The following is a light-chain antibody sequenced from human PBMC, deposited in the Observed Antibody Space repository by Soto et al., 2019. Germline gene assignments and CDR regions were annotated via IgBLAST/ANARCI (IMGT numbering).Light chain of an antibody. J-gene: IGKJ1*01. CDR1: QSVSTNF. Sequence: EIVLTQSPGTLSLSPGEGATLSCRASQSVSTNFFAWYQQKPGQAPRLLIYGASTRATGIPDRFSGSVSGTDFTLTISRLEPEDFAVYYCQQYGRTSYTFGQGTKVEIK. V-gene: IGKV3-20*01. CDR2: GAS. CDR3: QQYGRTSYT.